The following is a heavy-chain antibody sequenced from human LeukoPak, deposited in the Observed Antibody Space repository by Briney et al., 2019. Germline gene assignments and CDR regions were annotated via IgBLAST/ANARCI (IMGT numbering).Heavy chain of an antibody. V-gene: IGHV3-23*01. CDR3: AKETPYYYESSGYYLEYFRH. CDR2: ISGSGVTT. D-gene: IGHD3-22*01. J-gene: IGHJ1*01. CDR1: GFTFSNYA. Sequence: GGSLRLSCAASGFTFSNYAMTWVRQAPGKGLEWVSAISGSGVTTYYADSVKGRFTISRDNSKNTVYLQMNSLRAEDTAIYYCAKETPYYYESSGYYLEYFRHWGQGTLVTVSS.